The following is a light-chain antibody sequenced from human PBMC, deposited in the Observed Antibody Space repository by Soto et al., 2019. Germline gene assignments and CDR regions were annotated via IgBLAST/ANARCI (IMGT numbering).Light chain of an antibody. CDR2: LEGSGSY. Sequence: QPVLTQSSSASASLGSSVKLTCTLTSGHSSYIIAWHQQQPGKAPRYLMKLEGSGSYNKGSGVPDRFSGSSSGADRYLTITNLQFEDEADYYCETWDSNTRSWVFGGRTKLTVL. V-gene: IGLV4-60*02. J-gene: IGLJ3*02. CDR3: ETWDSNTRSWV. CDR1: SGHSSYI.